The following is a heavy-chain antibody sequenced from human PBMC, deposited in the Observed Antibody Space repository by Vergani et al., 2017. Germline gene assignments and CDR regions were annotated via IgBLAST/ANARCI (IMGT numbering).Heavy chain of an antibody. V-gene: IGHV3-23*04. CDR2: ISGSGGST. CDR3: AEDLSAADEEEYGMDV. D-gene: IGHD3-16*02. CDR1: GFTFSSYG. Sequence: VQLVESGGGVVQPGGSLRLSCAASGFTFSSYGMSWVRQAPGKGLEWVSAISGSGGSTSYADSVKGRFTISRDNSKNTLYLQMNSLRAEDTAVYYWAEDLSAADEEEYGMDVWGQGTTVTVSS. J-gene: IGHJ6*02.